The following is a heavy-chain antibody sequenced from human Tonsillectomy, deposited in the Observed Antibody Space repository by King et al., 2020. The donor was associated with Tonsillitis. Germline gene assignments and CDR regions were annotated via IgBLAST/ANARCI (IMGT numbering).Heavy chain of an antibody. CDR3: VRGGDWKFDF. D-gene: IGHD2-21*02. CDR1: GDSIGSDKW. J-gene: IGHJ4*02. V-gene: IGHV4-4*02. Sequence: QLQESGPGLVKPSGTLSLSCGVSGDSIGSDKWWTWFRQPPGKGREWIGEIHRSGRTNYNPSLKTRVTFSLDKSKNQFSLWLRSVTAADTALYYCVRGGDWKFDFWGQGALVTISS. CDR2: IHRSGRT.